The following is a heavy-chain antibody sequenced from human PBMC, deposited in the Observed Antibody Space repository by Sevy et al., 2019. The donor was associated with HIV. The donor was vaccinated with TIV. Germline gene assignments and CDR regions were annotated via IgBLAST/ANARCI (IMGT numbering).Heavy chain of an antibody. CDR3: ASEHNWDDAFDI. V-gene: IGHV3-33*08. D-gene: IGHD1-1*01. J-gene: IGHJ3*02. CDR2: IWYDGSIK. Sequence: GGSLRLSCAASGFTFNMYGMHWVRQAPGKGLEWVGQIWYDGSIKKYADSVKGRFTISRDNSKSTLYLPMNSLRGEDTAVYFCASEHNWDDAFDIWGQGTMVTVSS. CDR1: GFTFNMYG.